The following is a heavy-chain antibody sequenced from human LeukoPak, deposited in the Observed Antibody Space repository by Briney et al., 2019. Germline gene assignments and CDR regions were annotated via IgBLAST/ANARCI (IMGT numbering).Heavy chain of an antibody. J-gene: IGHJ4*02. CDR1: GFTFSSYT. CDR3: ARAQYYLIDY. CDR2: IKQDGNEK. V-gene: IGHV3-7*03. D-gene: IGHD2/OR15-2a*01. Sequence: PGGSLRLSCAASGFTFSSYTMSWVRQAPGKGLEWVANIKQDGNEKYYVDSVKGRFTISRDNAKNSLYLQMNSLRAEDTAVYYCARAQYYLIDYWGQGTLVTVSS.